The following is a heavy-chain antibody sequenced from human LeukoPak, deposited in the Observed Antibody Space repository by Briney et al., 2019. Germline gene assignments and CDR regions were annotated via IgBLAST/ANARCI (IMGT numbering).Heavy chain of an antibody. CDR1: AFTFRAYG. CDR3: ASHTRGYYSAY. Sequence: GGSLRLSCAASAFTFRAYGMHWVRQAPAKGLEWVSFINYDGSNKCYTDSVKGRFTISRDDSKNTLYLQMNSMRSEDTAVYYCASHTRGYYSAYWGQGTLVTVSS. D-gene: IGHD3-3*01. J-gene: IGHJ4*02. V-gene: IGHV3-30*02. CDR2: INYDGSNK.